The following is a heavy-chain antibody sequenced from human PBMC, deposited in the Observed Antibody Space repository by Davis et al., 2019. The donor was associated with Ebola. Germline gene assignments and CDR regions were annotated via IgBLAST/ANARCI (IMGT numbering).Heavy chain of an antibody. D-gene: IGHD6-13*01. V-gene: IGHV3-21*01. CDR1: GFTFSSYS. Sequence: GESLKISCAASGFTFSSYSMNWVRQAPGKGLEWVSSISSSSSYIYYADSVKGRFTISRDNAKNSLYLQMNSLRAEDTAVYYCAKVAAAGTGYFDLWGRGTLVTVSS. CDR3: AKVAAAGTGYFDL. J-gene: IGHJ2*01. CDR2: ISSSSSYI.